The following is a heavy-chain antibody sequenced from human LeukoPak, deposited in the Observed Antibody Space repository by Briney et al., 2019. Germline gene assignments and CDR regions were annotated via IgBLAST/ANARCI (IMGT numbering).Heavy chain of an antibody. CDR1: GFTFSSYA. CDR3: ATTGTPDFWSPHHSWGGAFDI. J-gene: IGHJ3*02. CDR2: ISGSGGST. D-gene: IGHD3-3*01. Sequence: GGSLRLSCAASGFTFSSYAMSWVRQAPGKGLEWVSAISGSGGSTYYADSVKGRFTISRDNSKNTLYLQMNSLRAEDTAVYYCATTGTPDFWSPHHSWGGAFDIWSQGTMVTVSS. V-gene: IGHV3-23*01.